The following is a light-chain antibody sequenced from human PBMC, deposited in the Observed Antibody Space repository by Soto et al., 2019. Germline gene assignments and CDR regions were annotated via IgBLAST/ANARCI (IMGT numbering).Light chain of an antibody. CDR1: SSDIGGYKY. J-gene: IGLJ1*01. V-gene: IGLV2-14*01. CDR2: DVS. CDR3: SSYTGGSTYV. Sequence: QSVLTQPASVSGSPGQSITISCTGTSSDIGGYKYVSWYQQHPGKAPKLMIYDVSNRPSGVSNRFSGSKSGNTATLTISGRQGEDEAKYYCSSYTGGSTYVFGAGTKLTVL.